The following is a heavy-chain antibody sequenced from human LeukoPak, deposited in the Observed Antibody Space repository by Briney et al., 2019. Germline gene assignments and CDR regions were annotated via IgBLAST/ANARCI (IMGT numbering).Heavy chain of an antibody. V-gene: IGHV6-1*01. CDR2: TYYRSKWYN. Sequence: SQTLSLTCAISGDSVSSGSAAWNWIRQSPSRGLEWLGRTYYRSKWYNDYAVSVTGRTTISPDTSKNQFSLHLNSVTPADTAVYYCARSTGPGSHGYFQRWGQGTLVTVSS. D-gene: IGHD3-10*01. J-gene: IGHJ1*01. CDR3: ARSTGPGSHGYFQR. CDR1: GDSVSSGSAA.